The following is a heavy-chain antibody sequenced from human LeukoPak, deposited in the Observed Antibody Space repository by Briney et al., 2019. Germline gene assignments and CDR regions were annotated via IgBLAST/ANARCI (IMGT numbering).Heavy chain of an antibody. J-gene: IGHJ4*02. D-gene: IGHD1-14*01. Sequence: PGGSLRLSCAGSGFTFSSYAMTWVRQAPGKGLEWVSSISGSGGSTYYADSVKGRFTISRDNSKNTLYLQMNSPRAEDTAVYYCAKDVYTSGRPVYWGQGTLVTVSS. CDR2: ISGSGGST. V-gene: IGHV3-23*01. CDR3: AKDVYTSGRPVY. CDR1: GFTFSSYA.